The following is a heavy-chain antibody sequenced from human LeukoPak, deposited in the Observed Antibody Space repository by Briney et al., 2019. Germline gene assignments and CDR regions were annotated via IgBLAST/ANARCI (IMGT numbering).Heavy chain of an antibody. CDR3: AKGTERYREVSSFDS. CDR1: GFTFTTFT. V-gene: IGHV3-23*01. Sequence: PGGSLRLSCAASGFTFTTFTMNWVRQAPGKGLEWVSAINRGGGGTYYADLVKGRFTISRDNSENTLYLQMNSLRAEDTATYYCAKGTERYREVSSFDSWGQGTQVTVSS. J-gene: IGHJ4*02. CDR2: INRGGGGT. D-gene: IGHD3-10*01.